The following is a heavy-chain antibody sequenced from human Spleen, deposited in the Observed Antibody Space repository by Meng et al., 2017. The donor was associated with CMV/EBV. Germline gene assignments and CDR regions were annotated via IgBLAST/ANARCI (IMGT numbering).Heavy chain of an antibody. CDR2: MNPNSGNT. Sequence: ASVKVSCKASGYTFTSYDINWVRQATGQGLEWMGWMNPNSGNTGYAQKFQGRVTMTRNTSISTAYMELSSLRSEDTAVYYCARYDFWSGSDYFDYWGQGTLVTVSS. V-gene: IGHV1-8*01. D-gene: IGHD3-3*01. CDR1: GYTFTSYD. CDR3: ARYDFWSGSDYFDY. J-gene: IGHJ4*02.